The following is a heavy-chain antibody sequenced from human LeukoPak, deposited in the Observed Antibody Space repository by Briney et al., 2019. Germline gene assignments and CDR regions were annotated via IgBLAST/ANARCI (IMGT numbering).Heavy chain of an antibody. CDR3: ARGAYDFWSGLPVYGDY. Sequence: SETLSLTCAVYGGSFSGYYWSWIRQPPGKGLEWIGEIDHSGSTNYNPSLKSRVTISVDTSKNQFSLKLSSVTAADTAVYYCARGAYDFWSGLPVYGDYWGQGTLVTVSS. J-gene: IGHJ4*02. V-gene: IGHV4-34*01. D-gene: IGHD3-3*01. CDR2: IDHSGST. CDR1: GGSFSGYY.